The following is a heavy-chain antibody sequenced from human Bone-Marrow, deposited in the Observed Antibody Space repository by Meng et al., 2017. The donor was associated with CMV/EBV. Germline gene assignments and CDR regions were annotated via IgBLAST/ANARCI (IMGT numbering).Heavy chain of an antibody. V-gene: IGHV4-34*01. CDR3: ARRHYDFWSCYNGFAP. Sequence: GSLRLSCAVYGGSFSGYYWSWIRQPPGKGLEWIGEINHSGSTNYNPSLKSRVTISVDTSKNQFSLQLSSVTAADTAVYYCARRHYDFWSCYNGFAPWGQGHRVT. J-gene: IGHJ5*02. D-gene: IGHD3-3*01. CDR2: INHSGST. CDR1: GGSFSGYY.